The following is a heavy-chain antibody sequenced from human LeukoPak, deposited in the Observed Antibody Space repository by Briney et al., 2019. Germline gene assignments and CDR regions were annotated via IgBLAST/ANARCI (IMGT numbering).Heavy chain of an antibody. CDR1: GYSITSSSW. D-gene: IGHD3-10*01. Sequence: PSDTPSLTCAVSGYSITSSSWWGWIRQPPGKGLEWIGYIYHSGTTYYNPSPQSRVTMSVDTSKNQFSLKLSSVTAVDTAVYYCARKENVYYYFDYWGQGTLVTVSS. J-gene: IGHJ4*02. CDR2: IYHSGTT. V-gene: IGHV4-28*01. CDR3: ARKENVYYYFDY.